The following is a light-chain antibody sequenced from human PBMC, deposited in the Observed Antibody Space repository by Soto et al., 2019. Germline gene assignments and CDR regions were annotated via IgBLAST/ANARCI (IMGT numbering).Light chain of an antibody. CDR2: DVS. J-gene: IGLJ1*01. CDR1: SSDVGAYNY. CDR3: SSYTTSSIYV. Sequence: QSALTQPASVSGSPGQSITISCTGTSSDVGAYNYVSWYQQHPGKAPKLMIYDVSNRPSGVSSRFSGSKSGNTASLTFSGLHAEDEADYYCSSYTTSSIYVFGTGTKVTVL. V-gene: IGLV2-14*01.